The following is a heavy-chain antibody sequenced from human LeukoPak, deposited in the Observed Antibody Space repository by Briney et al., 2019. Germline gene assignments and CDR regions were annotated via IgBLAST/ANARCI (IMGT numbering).Heavy chain of an antibody. D-gene: IGHD3-3*01. J-gene: IGHJ6*02. Sequence: GGSLRLYCAASGFTFSSYEMNWVRQAPGKGLEWVSHISSSGSTIYYADSVKGRFTISRDNAKNSLYLQMNSLRAEDTAVYYCARVEGSFWSGYYSYYYYGMDVWGQGTTVTVSS. CDR1: GFTFSSYE. CDR3: ARVEGSFWSGYYSYYYYGMDV. CDR2: ISSSGSTI. V-gene: IGHV3-48*03.